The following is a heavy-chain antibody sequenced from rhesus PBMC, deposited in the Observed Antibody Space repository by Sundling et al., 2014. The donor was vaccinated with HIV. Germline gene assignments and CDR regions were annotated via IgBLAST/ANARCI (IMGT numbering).Heavy chain of an antibody. CDR3: ARIGYSSGWYTYFDY. CDR1: GGSISSNY. J-gene: IGHJ4*01. D-gene: IGHD6-31*01. V-gene: IGHV4-169*01. CDR2: IYGSGSST. Sequence: QVQLQESGPGLVKPSETLSLTCAVSGGSISSNYWSWIHQAPGKGLEWIGYIYGSGSSTNYNPSLKSRVTLSVDTSKNQFSLKLSSVTAADTAVYYCARIGYSSGWYTYFDYWGQGVLVTVSS.